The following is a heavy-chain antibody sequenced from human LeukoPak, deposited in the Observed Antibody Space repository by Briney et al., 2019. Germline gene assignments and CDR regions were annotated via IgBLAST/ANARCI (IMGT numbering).Heavy chain of an antibody. CDR3: AKASRFLEWLSPLDY. CDR2: ISYDGSSK. J-gene: IGHJ4*02. CDR1: GFTFSSYG. V-gene: IGHV3-30*18. D-gene: IGHD3-3*01. Sequence: PGVSLTLSCTASGFTFSSYGMHWVRQAPGKGLEWVAVISYDGSSKFCADSVKRRFTISRDNSKNTLYLQMKSVRAEDAAVYYCAKASRFLEWLSPLDYWGQGIPVTVSS.